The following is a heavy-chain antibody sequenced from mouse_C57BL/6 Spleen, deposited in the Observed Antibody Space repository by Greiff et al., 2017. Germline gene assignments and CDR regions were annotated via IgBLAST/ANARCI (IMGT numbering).Heavy chain of an antibody. D-gene: IGHD1-1*01. CDR2: IDPSDSYT. J-gene: IGHJ2*01. CDR3: ARTGTTVVSHDY. CDR1: GYTFTSYW. V-gene: IGHV1-50*01. Sequence: QVQLQQPGAELVKPGASVKLSCKASGYTFTSYWMQWVKQRPGPGLAWIGEIDPSDSYTKYNQKFKGKATLAVDTSSSTPYMQLSSLTSEVSAVYYCARTGTTVVSHDYWGQGTTLTLSS.